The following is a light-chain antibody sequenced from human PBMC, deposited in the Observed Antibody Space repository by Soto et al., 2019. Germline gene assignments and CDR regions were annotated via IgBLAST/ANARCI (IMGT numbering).Light chain of an antibody. V-gene: IGKV3-15*01. CDR2: GTS. CDR1: QSVSDN. J-gene: IGKJ1*01. Sequence: EIVMTQSPAALSVSPGERATLSCRASQSVSDNLAWYQQKPGQAPRLLIFGTSTRATGIPARFSGSGSGTEFTLTFSSLQSEDFAVYYCQHYKNWPPWTFGQGTKVEI. CDR3: QHYKNWPPWT.